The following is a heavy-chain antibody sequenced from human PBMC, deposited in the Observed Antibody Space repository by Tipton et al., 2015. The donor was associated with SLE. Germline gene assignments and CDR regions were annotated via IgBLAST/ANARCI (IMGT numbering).Heavy chain of an antibody. CDR3: ARGPPGDDYGDYVGSFDI. Sequence: SLRLSCAASGFTFSSYEMNWVRQAPGKGLEWVSYISSSGSTIYYADSVKGRFTISRDNAKNSLYLQMNSLRAGDTAVYYCARGPPGDDYGDYVGSFDIWGQGTVVSVSS. CDR2: ISSSGSTI. D-gene: IGHD4-17*01. CDR1: GFTFSSYE. J-gene: IGHJ3*02. V-gene: IGHV3-48*03.